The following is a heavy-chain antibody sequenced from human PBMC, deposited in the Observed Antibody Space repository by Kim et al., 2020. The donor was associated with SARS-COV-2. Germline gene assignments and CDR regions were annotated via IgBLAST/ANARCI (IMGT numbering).Heavy chain of an antibody. D-gene: IGHD3-22*01. Sequence: HKSRVTISVDTSKNQFSLKLSSVTAAETAVYYCARDLEIKYDSSGYPFDYWGQGTLVTVSS. V-gene: IGHV4-34*01. J-gene: IGHJ4*02. CDR3: ARDLEIKYDSSGYPFDY.